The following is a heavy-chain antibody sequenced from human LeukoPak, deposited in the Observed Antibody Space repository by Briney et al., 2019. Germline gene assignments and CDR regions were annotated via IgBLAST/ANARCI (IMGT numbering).Heavy chain of an antibody. D-gene: IGHD6-19*01. CDR1: GFTFDDYT. J-gene: IGHJ5*02. CDR3: AKGVAVASWNWFDP. V-gene: IGHV3-43*01. CDR2: ISWDGGST. Sequence: QSGGSLRLSCAASGFTFDDYTMHWVRQAPGKGLEWVSLISWDGGSTYYADSVKGRFTISRDNSKNSLYLQMNSLRTEDTALYYCAKGVAVASWNWFDPWGQGTLVTVSS.